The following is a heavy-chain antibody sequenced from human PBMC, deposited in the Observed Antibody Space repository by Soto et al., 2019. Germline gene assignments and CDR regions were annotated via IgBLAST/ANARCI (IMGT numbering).Heavy chain of an antibody. CDR1: GFTFSNYD. J-gene: IGHJ4*02. CDR2: ITGRGGAT. D-gene: IGHD6-19*01. V-gene: IGHV3-23*01. Sequence: EVQLLESGGGLVQPGGSLRLSCAASGFTFSNYDMTWVRRAPGKGLEWVSAITGRGGATYYADSVKGRVTISRDNSKNTLYLQINSLRAEDTAVYYCAKYGEGSGWYADYWGQGTLVTVSS. CDR3: AKYGEGSGWYADY.